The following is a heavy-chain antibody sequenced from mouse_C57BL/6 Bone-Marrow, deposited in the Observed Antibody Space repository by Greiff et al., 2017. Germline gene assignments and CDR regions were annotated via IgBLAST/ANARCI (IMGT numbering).Heavy chain of an antibody. CDR2: IWTGGGT. J-gene: IGHJ3*01. Sequence: QVQLQQSGPGLVAPSQSLSITCTVSGFSLTSYAISWVRQPPGKGLEWLGVIWTGGGTNYNSALKSRLSISKDNSKSQVVLKMNRLQTDDTARYYCARKEYYGSVAWFAYWGQGTLVTVSA. CDR3: ARKEYYGSVAWFAY. D-gene: IGHD1-1*01. CDR1: GFSLTSYA. V-gene: IGHV2-9-1*01.